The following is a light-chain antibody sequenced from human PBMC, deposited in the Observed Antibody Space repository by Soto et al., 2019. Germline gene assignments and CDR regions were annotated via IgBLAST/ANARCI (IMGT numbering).Light chain of an antibody. CDR1: SSDVGGYNY. CDR2: DVS. Sequence: QSVLTQPASVSGSPGQSITISCTGTSSDVGGYNYVSWYQQHPGKAPKLMIYDVSNRPSGVSNRVSGPKSGNTASLTISGLQAEDEADYSCSSYTSSSTLDVVFGGGTKLTVL. CDR3: SSYTSSSTLDVV. V-gene: IGLV2-14*01. J-gene: IGLJ2*01.